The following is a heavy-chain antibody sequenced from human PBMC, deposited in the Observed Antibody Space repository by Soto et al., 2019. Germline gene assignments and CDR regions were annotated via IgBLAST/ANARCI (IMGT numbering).Heavy chain of an antibody. V-gene: IGHV4-59*01. CDR2: IYFEGST. CDR1: GGPFGTYY. Sequence: QVQLQESGPGLVKPSETLSLACNGSGGPFGTYYWSWIRQPPGKGLEWIGNIYFEGSTNYNPSLKSRATISIDTSKHQLALRLSSVTAADSAVYYCATGLFVPDNYFYYGVDVWGHGTAVTISS. CDR3: ATGLFVPDNYFYYGVDV. J-gene: IGHJ6*02. D-gene: IGHD2-21*01.